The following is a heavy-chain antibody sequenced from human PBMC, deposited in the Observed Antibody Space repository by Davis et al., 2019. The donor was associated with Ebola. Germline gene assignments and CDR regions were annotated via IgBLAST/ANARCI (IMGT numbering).Heavy chain of an antibody. CDR3: ARGGIAVAGTLDY. CDR2: IYPGDSDT. J-gene: IGHJ4*02. V-gene: IGHV5-51*01. Sequence: AESLIISCNGSGYSLTSYRIGWVRQMPGKGLEWLGIIYPGDSDTRYSPSFQGQVTISADKSISTAYLQWSSLKASDTAMYYCARGGIAVAGTLDYWGQGTLVTVSS. D-gene: IGHD6-19*01. CDR1: GYSLTSYR.